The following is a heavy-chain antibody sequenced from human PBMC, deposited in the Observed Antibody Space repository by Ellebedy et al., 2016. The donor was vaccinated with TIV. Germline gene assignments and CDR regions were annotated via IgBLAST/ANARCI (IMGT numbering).Heavy chain of an antibody. CDR3: ARVGSWNDYDY. Sequence: QVSCKDSGNSFSSSWIGRVRHMPGKGLEWMAMIYPGDSDTRYSPSFQGQVTISAGRSISTAFLQWSSLKASDTAIYYCARVGSWNDYDYWGQGTRVTVSS. J-gene: IGHJ4*02. CDR1: GNSFSSSW. CDR2: IYPGDSDT. D-gene: IGHD1-1*01. V-gene: IGHV5-51*01.